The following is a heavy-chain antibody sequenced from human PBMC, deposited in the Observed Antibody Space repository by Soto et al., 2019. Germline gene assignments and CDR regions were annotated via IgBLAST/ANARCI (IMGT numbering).Heavy chain of an antibody. D-gene: IGHD3-3*01. CDR3: ARDRAIFGVVGNFDY. CDR2: ISSSSYI. Sequence: STYCITSVLQPSGKGLEWVSSISSSSYIYYADSVKGRFTNYKDNAKNSLYLQMNSLRAEDTAVYYCARDRAIFGVVGNFDYWVQGTLVTVT. V-gene: IGHV3-21*01. J-gene: IGHJ4*02. CDR1: STYC.